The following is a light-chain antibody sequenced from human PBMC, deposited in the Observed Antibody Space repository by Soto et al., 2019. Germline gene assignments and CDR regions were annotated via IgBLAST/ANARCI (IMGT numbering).Light chain of an antibody. CDR3: QQYNNWPPFT. V-gene: IGKV3-15*01. Sequence: EIVMTQSPATLSVSPGQRATLSCRASQSVNSNLGWYQQKPGQAPRLLIYGASTRATGISARFSGSGSGTEFTLTLSSLQSEDSAVYYCQQYNNWPPFTFGQGTRLEIK. CDR2: GAS. J-gene: IGKJ5*01. CDR1: QSVNSN.